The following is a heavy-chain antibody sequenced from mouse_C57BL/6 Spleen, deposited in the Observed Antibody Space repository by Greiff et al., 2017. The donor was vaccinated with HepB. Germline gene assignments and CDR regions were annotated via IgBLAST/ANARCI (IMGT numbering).Heavy chain of an antibody. Sequence: VKLMESGAELVKPGASVKLSCKASGYTFTSYWMHWVKQRPGQGLEWIGMIHPNSGSTNYNEKFKSKATLTVDKSSSTAYMQLSSLTSEDSAVYYCAREGFDYYGFDYWGQGTTLTVSS. D-gene: IGHD1-1*01. CDR3: AREGFDYYGFDY. V-gene: IGHV1-64*01. CDR2: IHPNSGST. CDR1: GYTFTSYW. J-gene: IGHJ2*01.